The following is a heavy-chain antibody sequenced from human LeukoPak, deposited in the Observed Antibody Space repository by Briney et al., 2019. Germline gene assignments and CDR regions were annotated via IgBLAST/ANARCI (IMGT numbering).Heavy chain of an antibody. CDR2: IIPIFGTA. J-gene: IGHJ4*02. CDR1: GGTFSSYA. Sequence: SVKVSCKASGGTFSSYAISWVRQAPGQGLEWMGGIIPIFGTANYAQKFQGRVTITADESTSTAYMELSGLRSEDTAVYYCASRTASIAAAAPFDYWGQGTLVTVSS. CDR3: ASRTASIAAAAPFDY. V-gene: IGHV1-69*13. D-gene: IGHD6-13*01.